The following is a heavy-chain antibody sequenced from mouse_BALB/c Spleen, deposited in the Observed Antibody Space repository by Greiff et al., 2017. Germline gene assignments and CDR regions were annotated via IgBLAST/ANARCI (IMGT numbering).Heavy chain of an antibody. V-gene: IGHV3-2*02. CDR2: ISYSGST. Sequence: EVKLQESGPGLVKPSQSLSLTCTVTGYSITSDYAWNWIRQFPGNKLEWMGYISYSGSTSYNPSLKSRISITRDTSKNQFFLQLNSVTTEDTATYYCARDGGHYAMDYWGQGTSVTVSS. D-gene: IGHD1-1*02. CDR3: ARDGGHYAMDY. CDR1: GYSITSDYA. J-gene: IGHJ4*01.